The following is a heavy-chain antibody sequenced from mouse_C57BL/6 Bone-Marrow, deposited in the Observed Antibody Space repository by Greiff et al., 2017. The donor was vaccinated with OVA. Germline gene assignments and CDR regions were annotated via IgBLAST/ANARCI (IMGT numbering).Heavy chain of an antibody. D-gene: IGHD1-1*01. CDR1: GFTFSDAW. CDR2: IRNKANNHAT. V-gene: IGHV6-6*01. Sequence: EVQLQESGGGLVQPGGSMKLSCAASGFTFSDAWMDWVRQSPEKGLEWVAEIRNKANNHATYYAESVKGRFTISRDDSKRSVYLQMNSLRAEDTGNNYCTANGSSTYYAMDYWGQGTSVTVSS. CDR3: TANGSSTYYAMDY. J-gene: IGHJ4*01.